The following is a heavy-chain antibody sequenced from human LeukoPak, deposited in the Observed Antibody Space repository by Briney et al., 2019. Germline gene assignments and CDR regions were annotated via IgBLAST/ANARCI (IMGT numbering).Heavy chain of an antibody. J-gene: IGHJ4*02. CDR2: IYYSGST. Sequence: PSETLSLTCTVSGGSISSYYWSWIRQPPGKGLEWIGYIYYSGSTNYNPSLKSRVTISVDTSKNQFSLKLSSVTAADTAVYYCARMVPAARGAEPFDYWGQGTLVTVSS. CDR1: GGSISSYY. CDR3: ARMVPAARGAEPFDY. V-gene: IGHV4-59*01. D-gene: IGHD2-2*01.